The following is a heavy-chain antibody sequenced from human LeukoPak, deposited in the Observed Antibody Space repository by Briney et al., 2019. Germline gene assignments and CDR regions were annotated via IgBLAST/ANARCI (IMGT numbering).Heavy chain of an antibody. CDR2: IYYSGST. J-gene: IGHJ4*02. D-gene: IGHD3-3*01. Sequence: PSETLSLTCTVSGGSISSSSYYWGWIRQPPGKGLEWIGSIYYSGSTYYNPSLKSRVTIDTSKNQFSLKLSSVTAADTAVYYCAREGYDFWSGYYTLDYFDYWGQGTLVAV. CDR3: AREGYDFWSGYYTLDYFDY. CDR1: GGSISSSSYY. V-gene: IGHV4-39*07.